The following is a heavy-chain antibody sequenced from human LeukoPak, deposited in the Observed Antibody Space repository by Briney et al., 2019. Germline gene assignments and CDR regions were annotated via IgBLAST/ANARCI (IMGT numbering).Heavy chain of an antibody. CDR3: ARSHPTRYCSSTGCQSGIY. Sequence: KSSETLSLTCTVSGYSISSGYYWGWIRQPPGKGLEWIGSIYHSGSTYYNPSLKSRVTISVDTSKNQFSLKLSSVTAADTAVYYCARSHPTRYCSSTGCQSGIYWGQGTLVTVSS. CDR1: GYSISSGYY. CDR2: IYHSGST. J-gene: IGHJ4*02. D-gene: IGHD2-2*01. V-gene: IGHV4-38-2*02.